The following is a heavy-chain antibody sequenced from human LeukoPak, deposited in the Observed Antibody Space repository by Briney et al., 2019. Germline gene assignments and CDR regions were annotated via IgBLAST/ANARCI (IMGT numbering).Heavy chain of an antibody. CDR3: ARSGVFDI. CDR2: ISSSGSTI. Sequence: LPGGSLRLSCAASGFTSSNFGMNWVRQAPGKGLYWVSYISSSGSTIYYADSVKGRFTISRDNAKNSLYLQMNSLRDEDTAVFYCARSGVFDIWGQGTMVTVSS. D-gene: IGHD2-15*01. J-gene: IGHJ3*02. CDR1: GFTSSNFG. V-gene: IGHV3-48*02.